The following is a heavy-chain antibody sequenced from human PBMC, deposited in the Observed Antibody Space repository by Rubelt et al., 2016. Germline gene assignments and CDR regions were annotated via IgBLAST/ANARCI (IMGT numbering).Heavy chain of an antibody. J-gene: IGHJ4*02. CDR3: ATSWDY. V-gene: IGHV3-7*01. CDR1: GFQFRGSW. Sequence: EVRLVESGGGLVKPGGSLRLSCEASGFQFRGSWMSWVRQAPGKGLEWVDNIKQDGGEKYYADSVKGRFTISRDNAKSSMNMHRNSLRVEDTAVYYCATSWDYWGQGTLVTVSS. CDR2: IKQDGGEK.